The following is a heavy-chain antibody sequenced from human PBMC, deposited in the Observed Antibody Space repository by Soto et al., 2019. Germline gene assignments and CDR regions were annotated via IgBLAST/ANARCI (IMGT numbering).Heavy chain of an antibody. CDR2: INSDGSST. Sequence: LRLSCAASGFTFSSYWMHWVRQAPGKGLVWVSRINSDGSSTSYAGSVKGRFTISRDNAKNTLYLQMNSLRAEDTAVYYCVRTSLVVAAATREDYWGQGTQVTVSS. V-gene: IGHV3-74*01. D-gene: IGHD2-15*01. J-gene: IGHJ4*02. CDR3: VRTSLVVAAATREDY. CDR1: GFTFSSYW.